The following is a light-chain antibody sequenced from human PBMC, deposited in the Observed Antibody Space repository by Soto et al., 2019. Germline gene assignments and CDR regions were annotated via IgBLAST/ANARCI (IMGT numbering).Light chain of an antibody. CDR1: QSISSW. Sequence: DIQMTQSPSTLSASVLDIGTITFRASQSISSWLAWYQQKPGKAPKLLIYDASRLGSGVPSRFSGSGSGTEFTLTISSLQTDDFATYYCQQYQTYATFGQGTRLEIK. CDR2: DAS. J-gene: IGKJ5*01. V-gene: IGKV1-5*01. CDR3: QQYQTYAT.